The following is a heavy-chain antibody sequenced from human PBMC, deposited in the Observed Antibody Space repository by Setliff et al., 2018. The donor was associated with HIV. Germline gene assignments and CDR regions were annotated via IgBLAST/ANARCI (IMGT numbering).Heavy chain of an antibody. D-gene: IGHD2-15*01. CDR1: GFTLTELS. CDR3: TTGLPLFCSGGSCLFDF. Sequence: ASVKVSCKVSGFTLTELSMHWVRQAPGKGLEWMGSFNPEDGKTIYAQKFQGRVTMIEDTSTDTAYIELSSLRSEDTAVYYCTTGLPLFCSGGSCLFDFWGQGTLVTVS. J-gene: IGHJ4*02. CDR2: FNPEDGKT. V-gene: IGHV1-24*01.